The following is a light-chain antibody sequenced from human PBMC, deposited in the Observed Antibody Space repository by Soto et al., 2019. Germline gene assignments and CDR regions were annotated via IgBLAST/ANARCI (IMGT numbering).Light chain of an antibody. J-gene: IGKJ1*01. CDR2: RVS. V-gene: IGKV2-30*01. CDR1: KSLVYSDGNTH. CDR3: TQGTHWPRT. Sequence: VVLTQSPLSLPVNFGQPASISCRSSKSLVYSDGNTHLSWFHQRPGQSPRRLIYRVSSRDSGVPYRFSGSGSGTDFTLEISRVEAEDVGIYFCTQGTHWPRTFGQGTKVEVK.